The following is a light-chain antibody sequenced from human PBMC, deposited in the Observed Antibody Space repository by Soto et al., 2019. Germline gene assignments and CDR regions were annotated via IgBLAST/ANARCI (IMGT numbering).Light chain of an antibody. V-gene: IGLV2-8*01. CDR2: EVS. J-gene: IGLJ2*01. CDR3: SSYAGSNNVV. CDR1: SSDVGGYNY. Sequence: QSALTQPPSASGSPGQSVTISCTGTSSDVGGYNYVSWYQQHPGKAHKLMIYEVSKRPSGVPDRFSGSKSGNTASLTVSGLQAEDEDDYYCSSYAGSNNVVFGGGTKLTVL.